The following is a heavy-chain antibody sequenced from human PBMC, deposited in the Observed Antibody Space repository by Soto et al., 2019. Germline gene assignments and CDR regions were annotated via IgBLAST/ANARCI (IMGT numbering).Heavy chain of an antibody. CDR3: GRRVIQLWLHDYYGMDV. J-gene: IGHJ6*02. D-gene: IGHD5-18*01. V-gene: IGHV4-30-4*01. CDR1: GGSISSGDYY. CDR2: IYYSGTT. Sequence: SETLSLTCTVSGGSISSGDYYWSWIRQPPGKGLEWIGYIYYSGTTYYNPSLKSRVTISVDTSKNQFSLKVNSVTAADTAVYYCGRRVIQLWLHDYYGMDVWGQGTTVTVSS.